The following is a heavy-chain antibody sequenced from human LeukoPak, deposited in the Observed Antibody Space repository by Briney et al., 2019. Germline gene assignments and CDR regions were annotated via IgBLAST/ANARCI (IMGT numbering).Heavy chain of an antibody. CDR3: ARPTHFDVGMDV. J-gene: IGHJ6*02. CDR1: GGSISSSSYY. V-gene: IGHV4-39*01. D-gene: IGHD3-3*02. CDR2: IYYSGST. Sequence: SETLSLTCTVSGGSISSSSYYWGWIRQPPGKGLEWIGSIYYSGSTYYNPSLKSRVTISVDTSKNQFSLKLSSVTAADTAVYCCARPTHFDVGMDVWGQGTTVTVSS.